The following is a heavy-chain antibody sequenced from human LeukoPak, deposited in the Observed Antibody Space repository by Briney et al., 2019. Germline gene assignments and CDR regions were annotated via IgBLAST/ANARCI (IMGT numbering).Heavy chain of an antibody. CDR1: GYTFTGYY. CDR3: ARVFIMIVAYFDY. CDR2: INPNSGDT. V-gene: IGHV1-2*02. J-gene: IGHJ4*02. D-gene: IGHD3-22*01. Sequence: ASVKVSCKASGYTFTGYYMHWVRQAPGQGLEWMGWINPNSGDTNYAQKFRGRVTMTRDTSISTAYMELSRLRSDDTAVYYCARVFIMIVAYFDYWGQGTLVTVSS.